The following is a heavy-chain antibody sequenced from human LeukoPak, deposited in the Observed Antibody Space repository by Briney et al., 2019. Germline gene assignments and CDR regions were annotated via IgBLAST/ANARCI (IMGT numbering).Heavy chain of an antibody. CDR2: INPNSGGT. Sequence: ASVTVSCKASGYTFTGYYMHWVRQAPGQGLEWMGWINPNSGGTNYAQKFQGRVTMTRDTSISTAYMELSRLRSDDTAVYYCARDMNYYDSSGYSFDYWGQGTLVTVSS. CDR1: GYTFTGYY. D-gene: IGHD3-22*01. J-gene: IGHJ4*02. V-gene: IGHV1-2*02. CDR3: ARDMNYYDSSGYSFDY.